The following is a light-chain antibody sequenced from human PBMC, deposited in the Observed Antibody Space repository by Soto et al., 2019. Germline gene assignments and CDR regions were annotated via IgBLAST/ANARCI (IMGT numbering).Light chain of an antibody. J-gene: IGKJ2*01. CDR2: DAS. V-gene: IGKV3-11*01. CDR3: QQRSNFPPGYT. Sequence: EIVVTQAPATMSLSPGERATLSCRASQSVSSYLAWYQQKPGQSPRLLIYDASNRATGIPARFSGSGSGTDFPLTISSLEPEDFAVYYCQQRSNFPPGYTFGQGTKLEIK. CDR1: QSVSSY.